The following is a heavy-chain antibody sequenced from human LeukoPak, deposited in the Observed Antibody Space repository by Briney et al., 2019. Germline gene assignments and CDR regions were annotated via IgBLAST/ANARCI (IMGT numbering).Heavy chain of an antibody. CDR1: GYTFTSYG. D-gene: IGHD3-3*01. CDR2: ISAYNGNT. CDR3: ARGLSYYDFWSGYAGSANDYGMDV. V-gene: IGHV1-18*01. J-gene: IGHJ6*02. Sequence: ASVKVSCKASGYTFTSYGISWVRQAPGQGLEWMGWISAYNGNTNYAQKFQGRVTMTRNTSISTAYMELSSLRSEDTAVYYCARGLSYYDFWSGYAGSANDYGMDVWGQGTTVTVSS.